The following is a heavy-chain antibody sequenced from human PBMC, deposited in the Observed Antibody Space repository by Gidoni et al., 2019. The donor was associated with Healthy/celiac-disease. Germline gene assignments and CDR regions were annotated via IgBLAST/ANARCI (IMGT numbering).Heavy chain of an antibody. D-gene: IGHD2-15*01. CDR2: IDPSDSYT. Sequence: EVQLVQSGAEVKKPGESLRSSCKGAGYSFTSYWISWVRQMPGKGLEGMGRIDPSDSYTHSRPSFQGHVTISADTSISTAYLQWSSLKASDTAMYYCAIPRVASDYWGQGTLVTVSS. V-gene: IGHV5-10-1*03. J-gene: IGHJ4*02. CDR1: GYSFTSYW. CDR3: AIPRVASDY.